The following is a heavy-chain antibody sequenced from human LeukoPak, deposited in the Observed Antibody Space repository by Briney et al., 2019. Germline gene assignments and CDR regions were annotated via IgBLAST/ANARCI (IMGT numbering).Heavy chain of an antibody. Sequence: GGSLRLSCAASGFTFSSFAMSWVRQAPGKGLEWVSAISGSGGSTYYADSVEGRFTISRDNSKNTLHLQMNSLRAEDTAVYYCAKRGGLPPLDYYYYYMDVWGKGTTVTVSS. CDR1: GFTFSSFA. V-gene: IGHV3-23*01. CDR3: AKRGGLPPLDYYYYYMDV. CDR2: ISGSGGST. D-gene: IGHD2-21*02. J-gene: IGHJ6*03.